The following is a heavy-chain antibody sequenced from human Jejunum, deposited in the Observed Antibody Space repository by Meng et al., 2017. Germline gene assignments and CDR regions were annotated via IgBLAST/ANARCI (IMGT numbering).Heavy chain of an antibody. CDR2: VWHSGAT. CDR1: CDLTTRRDR. J-gene: IGHJ4*02. Sequence: HLQESGPSLVKTSGTLSLTCAVPCDLTTRRDRWTWVRQAPGRGLGWIGEVWHSGATHYNPSLESRLTISIDTSNNRFSLELSSATAADTAVYYCARGVLERYFDYWGQGALVTVSS. D-gene: IGHD3-10*01. CDR3: ARGVLERYFDY. V-gene: IGHV4-4*02.